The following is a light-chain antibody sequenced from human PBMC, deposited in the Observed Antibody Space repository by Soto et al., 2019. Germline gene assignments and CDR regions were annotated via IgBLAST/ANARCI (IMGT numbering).Light chain of an antibody. Sequence: SVLTQPDSVCGPPGQSITISCTGTSSDVGGYNYVSWYQQHPGKAPKLMIYEVSNRPSGVSNRFSGSKSGNTASLTISGLQAEDEADYYCSSYTSSSTLVVFGGGTQLTVL. J-gene: IGLJ2*01. CDR2: EVS. CDR1: SSDVGGYNY. CDR3: SSYTSSSTLVV. V-gene: IGLV2-14*01.